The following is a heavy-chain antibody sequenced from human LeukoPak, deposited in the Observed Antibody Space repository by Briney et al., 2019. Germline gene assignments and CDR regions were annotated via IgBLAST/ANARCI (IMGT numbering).Heavy chain of an antibody. CDR3: ARHVSGSYYFDY. J-gene: IGHJ4*02. CDR2: INHSGST. Sequence: PSETLSLTCAVYGGSFSGYYWSWIRQPPGKGLEWIGEINHSGSTNYNPSLKSRVTISVDTSKNQFSLKLSSVTAADTAVYYCARHVSGSYYFDYWGQGTLVTVSS. D-gene: IGHD1-26*01. V-gene: IGHV4-34*01. CDR1: GGSFSGYY.